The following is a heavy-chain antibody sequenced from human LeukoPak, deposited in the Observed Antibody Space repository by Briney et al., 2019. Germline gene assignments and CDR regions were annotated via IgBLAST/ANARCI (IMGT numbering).Heavy chain of an antibody. J-gene: IGHJ6*02. CDR2: IYFTGDT. CDR3: ARSYYYAGYFAGYGMDV. Sequence: PSETLSLTCTVSGGSISSSSYYWVWIRQPPGKGPEWIGTIYFTGDTYYNPSLKSRLTISVDTSKNQFSLKLTSVTAADTAVYYCARSYYYAGYFAGYGMDVWGQGTTVTVSS. V-gene: IGHV4-39*07. CDR1: GGSISSSSYY. D-gene: IGHD3-10*01.